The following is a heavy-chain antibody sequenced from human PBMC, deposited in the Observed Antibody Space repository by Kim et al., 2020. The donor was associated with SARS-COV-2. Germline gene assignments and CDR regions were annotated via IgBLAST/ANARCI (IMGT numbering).Heavy chain of an antibody. CDR2: MNPNSGNT. D-gene: IGHD3-22*01. V-gene: IGHV1-8*01. CDR3: ARAPFYYDSSGYYPLLVY. J-gene: IGHJ4*02. CDR1: GYTFTSYD. Sequence: ASVKVSCKASGYTFTSYDINWVRQATGQGLEWMGWMNPNSGNTGYAQKFQGRVTMTRNTSISTAYMELSSLRSEDTAVYYCARAPFYYDSSGYYPLLVYWGQGTLVTVSS.